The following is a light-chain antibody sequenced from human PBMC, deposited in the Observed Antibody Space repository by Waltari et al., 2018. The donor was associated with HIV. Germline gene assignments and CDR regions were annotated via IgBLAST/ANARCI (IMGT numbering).Light chain of an antibody. CDR1: SSSIGNNY. V-gene: IGLV1-47*01. J-gene: IGLJ2*01. CDR2: RKN. CDR3: AAWDGSLSVGI. Sequence: SVLTQPPSASGTPGQSVPISCSRSSSSIGNNYVYWYQQHPGKAPKLFIDRKNPRPSGVPDRFSGSKSGTSASLAISGLRSEDEADYYCAAWDGSLSVGIFGGGTKLTVL.